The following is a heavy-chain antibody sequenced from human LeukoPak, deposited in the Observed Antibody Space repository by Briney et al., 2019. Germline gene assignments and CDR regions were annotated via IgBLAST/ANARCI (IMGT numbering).Heavy chain of an antibody. V-gene: IGHV4-61*02. CDR2: IYTSGST. CDR1: GGSISSGSYY. Sequence: SQTLSLTCTVSGGSISSGSYYWSWIRQPAGKGLEWIGRIYTSGSTNYNPSLKSRVTISVDTSKNQFSLKLSSVTAADTAVYYCARDRWEVFTSRYSPDYYYYYMDVWGKGTTVTVSS. J-gene: IGHJ6*03. CDR3: ARDRWEVFTSRYSPDYYYYYMDV. D-gene: IGHD2-2*01.